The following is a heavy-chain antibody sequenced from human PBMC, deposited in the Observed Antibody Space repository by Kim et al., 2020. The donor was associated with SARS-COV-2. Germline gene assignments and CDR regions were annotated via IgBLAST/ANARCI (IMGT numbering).Heavy chain of an antibody. CDR3: AKDVGYYDILPPDY. V-gene: IGHV3-33*06. CDR1: GFTFSSYG. D-gene: IGHD3-9*01. Sequence: GGSLRLSCAASGFTFSSYGMHWVRQAPGKGLEWVAVIWYDGSNKYYADSVKGRFTISRDNSKNTLYLQMNSLRAEDTAVYYCAKDVGYYDILPPDYWGQGTLDTVSS. J-gene: IGHJ4*02. CDR2: IWYDGSNK.